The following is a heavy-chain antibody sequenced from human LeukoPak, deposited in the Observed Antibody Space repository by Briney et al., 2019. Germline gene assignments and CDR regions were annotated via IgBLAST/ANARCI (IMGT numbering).Heavy chain of an antibody. Sequence: GGSLRLSCAASGFTFSNFGMHWVRQAPGNGLEWVAVIWSDGSHKYYDDSVNGRFTIFRDNSKNTLYLQMNSLRAADTSIYFCAKDANEFGDSYFDSWGLGTLVTVSS. D-gene: IGHD3-10*01. CDR3: AKDANEFGDSYFDS. CDR2: IWSDGSHK. V-gene: IGHV3-33*06. CDR1: GFTFSNFG. J-gene: IGHJ5*01.